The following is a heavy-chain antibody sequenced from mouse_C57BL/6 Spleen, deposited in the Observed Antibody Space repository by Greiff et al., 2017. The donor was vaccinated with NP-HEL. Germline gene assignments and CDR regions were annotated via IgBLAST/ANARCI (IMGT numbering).Heavy chain of an antibody. V-gene: IGHV5-16*01. CDR1: GFTFSDYY. CDR3: ARVRPYDYNWYFDV. CDR2: INYDGSST. J-gene: IGHJ1*03. D-gene: IGHD2-4*01. Sequence: EVQLVESEGGLVQPGSSMKLSCTASGFTFSDYYMAWVRQVPEKGLEWVANINYDGSSTYYLESLKSRFIISRDNAKNILYLQMSSLKSEDTATYYFARVRPYDYNWYFDVWGTGTTVTVSS.